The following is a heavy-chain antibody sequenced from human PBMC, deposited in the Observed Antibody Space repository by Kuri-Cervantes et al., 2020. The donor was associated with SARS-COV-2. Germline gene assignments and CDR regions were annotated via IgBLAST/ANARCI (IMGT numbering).Heavy chain of an antibody. Sequence: GGSLRLSCAASGFTFDDYAMHWVRQAPGKGLEWVSLISWDGGSTYYADSVKGRFTISRDNSKNTLYLQMNSLRAEDTAVYYCAKDQGDDYYDSSGYYGWGVVDYWGQGTLVTVSS. V-gene: IGHV3-43D*04. CDR2: ISWDGGST. CDR1: GFTFDDYA. CDR3: AKDQGDDYYDSSGYYGWGVVDY. D-gene: IGHD3-22*01. J-gene: IGHJ4*02.